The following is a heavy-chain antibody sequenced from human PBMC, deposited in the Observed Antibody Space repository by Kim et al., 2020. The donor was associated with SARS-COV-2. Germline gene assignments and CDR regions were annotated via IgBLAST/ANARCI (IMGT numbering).Heavy chain of an antibody. CDR3: AKTGSYDRGYRDAFDI. J-gene: IGHJ3*02. Sequence: GGSLRLSCAASGFTFSSFAMSWVRQAPGKGLEWVSVIDGGGYSTHYADSVNGRFTISRDNSKNTLYLQMNSLRAEDTAFYYCAKTGSYDRGYRDAFDIWGQGTMVTVSS. CDR2: IDGGGYST. D-gene: IGHD3-9*01. CDR1: GFTFSSFA. V-gene: IGHV3-23*03.